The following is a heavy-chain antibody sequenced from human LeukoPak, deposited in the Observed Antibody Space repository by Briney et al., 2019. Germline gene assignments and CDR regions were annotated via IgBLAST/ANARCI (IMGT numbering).Heavy chain of an antibody. CDR2: ISWNSGSL. J-gene: IGHJ4*02. CDR3: AKDASRHYYGSGSVNDY. V-gene: IGHV3-9*01. Sequence: GRSLRLSCAASGFTFDDFAMHWVRQAPGKGLEWVSGISWNSGSLGYADSVKGRFTISRDNAKNSLYLQMNTLRAEDTALYYCAKDASRHYYGSGSVNDYWGQGTLVTVSS. D-gene: IGHD3-10*01. CDR1: GFTFDDFA.